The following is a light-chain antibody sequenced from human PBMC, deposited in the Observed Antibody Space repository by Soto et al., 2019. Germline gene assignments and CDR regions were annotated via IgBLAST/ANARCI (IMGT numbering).Light chain of an antibody. CDR3: QHYGSSPR. Sequence: EIVLTQSPATLSLSPGERATLSCRASQSVSSYLAWYQQKPGQAPRLLIYGASSRATGIPNRFSGSGSGTDFTLTISRLEPEDCAVYYCQHYGSSPRFGQGTKVDIK. V-gene: IGKV3-20*01. J-gene: IGKJ1*01. CDR2: GAS. CDR1: QSVSSY.